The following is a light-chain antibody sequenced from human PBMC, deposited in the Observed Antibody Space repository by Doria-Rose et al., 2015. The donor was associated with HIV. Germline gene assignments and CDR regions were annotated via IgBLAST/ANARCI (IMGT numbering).Light chain of an antibody. Sequence: LTQSPGTLSLSPGERATLSCRASQSFSSTYLAWYQQKPGQAPSLLIYDGSTRATGIPDRFSASASRTDFTLTINRLEPEDFALYYCHQYGTSWTFGQGTKVEI. CDR2: DGS. V-gene: IGKV3-20*01. CDR1: QSFSSTY. CDR3: HQYGTSWT. J-gene: IGKJ1*01.